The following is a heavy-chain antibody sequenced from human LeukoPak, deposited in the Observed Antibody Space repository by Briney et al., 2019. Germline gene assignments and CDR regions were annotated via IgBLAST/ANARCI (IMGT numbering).Heavy chain of an antibody. CDR1: GYTLTGYY. V-gene: IGHV1-2*02. CDR2: INPNSGGT. D-gene: IGHD2-15*01. Sequence: ASVKVSCKASGYTLTGYYMHWVRQAPGQGLEWMGWINPNSGGTNYAQKFQGRVTMTRDTSISTAYMELSGLRSDDTAVYYCARAGEVVVAATNYWGQGTLVTVSS. CDR3: ARAGEVVVAATNY. J-gene: IGHJ4*02.